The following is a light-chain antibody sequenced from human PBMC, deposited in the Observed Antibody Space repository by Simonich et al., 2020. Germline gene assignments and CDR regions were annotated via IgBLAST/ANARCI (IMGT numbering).Light chain of an antibody. Sequence: IVMTQSPYALAVSLGERATINCKSSQSVFYSSNNKNSLAWYQQKPGQPPKLLIYWASTRESGVPDRFSGSGSGTDFTLTISSLQAEDVAVYYCQQYYSTPWTFGQGTKVEIK. CDR1: QSVFYSSNNKNS. CDR3: QQYYSTPWT. J-gene: IGKJ1*01. CDR2: WAS. V-gene: IGKV4-1*01.